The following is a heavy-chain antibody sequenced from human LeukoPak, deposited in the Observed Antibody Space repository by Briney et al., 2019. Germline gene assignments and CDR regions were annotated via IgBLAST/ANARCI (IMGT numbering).Heavy chain of an antibody. CDR2: IKSDGSST. D-gene: IGHD5-24*01. V-gene: IGHV3-74*01. Sequence: GGSLRLSCAASGFTFSSYWVHWVRQAPGKGLVWVSRIKSDGSSTTYADSVKGRFTISRDNAKNTLYLQMNSLRAEDTAVYYCARVGDGYNYHYFDYWGQGTLVTVSS. CDR1: GFTFSSYW. J-gene: IGHJ4*02. CDR3: ARVGDGYNYHYFDY.